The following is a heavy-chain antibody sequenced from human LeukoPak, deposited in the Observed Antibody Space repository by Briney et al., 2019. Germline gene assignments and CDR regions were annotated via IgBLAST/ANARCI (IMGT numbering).Heavy chain of an antibody. CDR1: GYTFTGYY. V-gene: IGHV1-2*02. J-gene: IGHJ4*02. CDR2: INPNSGGT. Sequence: ASVKVSCKASGYTFTGYYMHWVRQAPGQGLEWMGWINPNSGGTNYAQKFQGRVTMTRDTSISTAYMELSRLRSGDTAVYYCARGRRDGYNFWYYWGQGTLVTVSS. CDR3: ARGRRDGYNFWYY. D-gene: IGHD5-24*01.